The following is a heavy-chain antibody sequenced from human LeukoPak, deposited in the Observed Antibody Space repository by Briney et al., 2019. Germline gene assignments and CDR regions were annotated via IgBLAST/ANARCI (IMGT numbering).Heavy chain of an antibody. J-gene: IGHJ3*02. CDR3: ARVGGITMIVVLITDAFDI. V-gene: IGHV4-39*07. CDR1: GGSISSSSYY. CDR2: IYYSGST. D-gene: IGHD3-22*01. Sequence: SETLSLTCTVSGGSISSSSYYWGWIRQPPGKGLEWIGSIYYSGSTYYNPSLKSRVTISVDTSKNQFSLKLRSVTAADMAVYYCARVGGITMIVVLITDAFDIWGQGTMVTVSS.